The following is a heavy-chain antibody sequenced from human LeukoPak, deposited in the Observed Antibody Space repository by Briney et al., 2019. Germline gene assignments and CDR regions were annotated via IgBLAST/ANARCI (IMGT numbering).Heavy chain of an antibody. CDR1: GGSISSYY. V-gene: IGHV4-59*01. J-gene: IGHJ4*02. CDR3: ARVGGGQQLVASPLYYFDY. D-gene: IGHD6-13*01. CDR2: IYYSGST. Sequence: PSETLSLTCTVSGGSISSYYWSWIRQPPGKGLEWIGYIYYSGSTKYNPSLKSRVTISVDTSKNQFSLKLSSVTAADTAVYYCARVGGGQQLVASPLYYFDYWGQGTLVTVSS.